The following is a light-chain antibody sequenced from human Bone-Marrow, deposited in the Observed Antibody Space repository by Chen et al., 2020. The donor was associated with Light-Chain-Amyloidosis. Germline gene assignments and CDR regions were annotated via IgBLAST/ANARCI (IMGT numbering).Light chain of an antibody. CDR1: SSDVGAYNY. CDR2: DVS. V-gene: IGLV2-14*01. J-gene: IGLJ1*01. Sequence: QSALTQPASVSGSPGQSIAISCTGTSSDVGAYNYVSWFHQHPGKAPKLMIYDVSNRPSGVSNRFSGSTSGSTASLTISGLQADAEADYYCFSFTTSNTPLFGTGTKVTVL. CDR3: FSFTTSNTPL.